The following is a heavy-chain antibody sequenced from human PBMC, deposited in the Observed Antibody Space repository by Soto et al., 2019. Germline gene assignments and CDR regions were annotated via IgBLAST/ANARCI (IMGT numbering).Heavy chain of an antibody. V-gene: IGHV1-58*02. Sequence: SLKVSCKASGFTFTSSAMQWVRQARGQRLEWIGWIVVGSGNTNYAQKFQERVTITRDMSTSTAYVELSSLRSEDTAVYYCAADPGDCSSTSCSYGMDVWGQGTTVTVSS. CDR2: IVVGSGNT. CDR1: GFTFTSSA. CDR3: AADPGDCSSTSCSYGMDV. J-gene: IGHJ6*02. D-gene: IGHD2-2*01.